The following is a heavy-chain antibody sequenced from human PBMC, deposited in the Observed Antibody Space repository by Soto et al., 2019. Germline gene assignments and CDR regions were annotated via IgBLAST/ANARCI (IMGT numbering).Heavy chain of an antibody. J-gene: IGHJ6*02. Sequence: ASVKVSCKASGGTFSSYAISWVRQAPGQGLEWMGGIIPIFGTANYAQKFQGRVTITADESTSTAYMELSSLRSEDTAVYYCARDSRIAAAVPYYYYGMDVWGQGTTVTVSS. D-gene: IGHD6-13*01. CDR2: IIPIFGTA. CDR3: ARDSRIAAAVPYYYYGMDV. CDR1: GGTFSSYA. V-gene: IGHV1-69*13.